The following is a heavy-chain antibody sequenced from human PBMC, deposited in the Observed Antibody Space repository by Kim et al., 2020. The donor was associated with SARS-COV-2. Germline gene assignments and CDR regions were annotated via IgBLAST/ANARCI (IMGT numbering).Heavy chain of an antibody. Sequence: GGSLRLSCAASGFTVSSNYMSWVRQAPGKGLEWVSVIYSGGSTYYADSVKGRFTISRDTSKNPLYLQLNSLRAEDTAVYYCARLEVGALDYWGQGTLVTV. D-gene: IGHD1-26*01. J-gene: IGHJ4*02. CDR2: IYSGGST. CDR1: GFTVSSNY. V-gene: IGHV3-53*01. CDR3: ARLEVGALDY.